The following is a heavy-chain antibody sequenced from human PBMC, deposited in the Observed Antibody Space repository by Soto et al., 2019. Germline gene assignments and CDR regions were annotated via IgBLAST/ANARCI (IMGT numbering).Heavy chain of an antibody. CDR3: ARAPILRLRPYPFDY. V-gene: IGHV1-18*01. D-gene: IGHD5-12*01. J-gene: IGHJ4*02. CDR1: GYTFTSYG. Sequence: GASVKVSCKASGYTFTSYGISWVRQAPGQGLEWMGWISAYNGNTNYAQKLQGRVTMTTDTSTSTAYMELRSLRSDDTAVYYCARAPILRLRPYPFDYWGQGTLVTVSS. CDR2: ISAYNGNT.